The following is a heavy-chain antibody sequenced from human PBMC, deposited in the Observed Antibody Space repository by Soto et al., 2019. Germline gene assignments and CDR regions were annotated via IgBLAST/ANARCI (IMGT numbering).Heavy chain of an antibody. Sequence: ASVKVSCKASGYTFISNDINWMRQAAGQGLEWMGWMTPSSGNTGYDPKFQGRVTMTRNTSIGTAYLELSSLRSDDTAVYYCGRGGPAAGFDSWGQGTLVTVSS. CDR1: GYTFISND. J-gene: IGHJ4*02. CDR3: GRGGPAAGFDS. V-gene: IGHV1-8*01. CDR2: MTPSSGNT. D-gene: IGHD6-13*01.